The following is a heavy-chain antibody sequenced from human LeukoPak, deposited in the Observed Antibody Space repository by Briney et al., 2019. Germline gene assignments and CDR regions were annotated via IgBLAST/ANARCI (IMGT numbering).Heavy chain of an antibody. CDR2: IYYSGST. CDR3: ARGGPYSMDV. V-gene: IGHV4-39*07. D-gene: IGHD1-26*01. Sequence: ASETLSLTCTVSGGSISSSSYYWGWIRQPPGKGLEWIGSIYYSGSTYYNPSLKSRVTISVDKSKNQLSLKLSSVTAADTAVYYCARGGPYSMDVWGQGTTVTVSS. CDR1: GGSISSSSYY. J-gene: IGHJ6*03.